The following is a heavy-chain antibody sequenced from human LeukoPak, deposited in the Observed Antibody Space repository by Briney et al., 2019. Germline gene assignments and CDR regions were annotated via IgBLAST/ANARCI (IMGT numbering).Heavy chain of an antibody. Sequence: GGSLRLSCAASGFTFSSYAMSWVRQAPGKGLEWVSAISGSGGSTYYADSVKGRFTISRDNSENTLYLQMNSLRAEDTAVYYCAKDLHSYGDYVVDYWGQGTLVTVSS. CDR3: AKDLHSYGDYVVDY. J-gene: IGHJ4*02. CDR1: GFTFSSYA. D-gene: IGHD4-17*01. V-gene: IGHV3-23*01. CDR2: ISGSGGST.